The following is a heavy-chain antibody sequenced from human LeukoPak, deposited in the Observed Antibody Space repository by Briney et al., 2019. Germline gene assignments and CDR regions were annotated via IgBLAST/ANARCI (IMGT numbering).Heavy chain of an antibody. J-gene: IGHJ4*02. Sequence: GGSLRLSCAASGFTFSRCWMSWVRQAPGKGLEWVANIKQDGSEKYYVDSVKGRFTISRDNAKNSLYLQMNSLRAEDTAVYYCARDHPSYYYDSSGSSDYWGQGTLVTVSS. D-gene: IGHD3-22*01. CDR3: ARDHPSYYYDSSGSSDY. V-gene: IGHV3-7*01. CDR2: IKQDGSEK. CDR1: GFTFSRCW.